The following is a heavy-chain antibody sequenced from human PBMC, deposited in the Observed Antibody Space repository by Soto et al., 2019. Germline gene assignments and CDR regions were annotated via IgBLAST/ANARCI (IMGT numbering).Heavy chain of an antibody. Sequence: QVQLVQSGAEVKKPGSSVKVSCKASGGTFSSYAISWVRQAPGQGLEWMGGIIPIFGTANYAQKFQGRVTITADKSTSTAYMELSSLRSEDTAVYYCARGDDESSYYYYYYGMDVWGQGTTVTVSS. J-gene: IGHJ6*02. CDR3: ARGDDESSYYYYYYGMDV. D-gene: IGHD1-1*01. CDR2: IIPIFGTA. V-gene: IGHV1-69*06. CDR1: GGTFSSYA.